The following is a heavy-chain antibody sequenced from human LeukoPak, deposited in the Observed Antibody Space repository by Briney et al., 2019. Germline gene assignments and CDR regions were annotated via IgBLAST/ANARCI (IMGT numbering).Heavy chain of an antibody. CDR3: ARESSSWYETIDY. D-gene: IGHD6-13*01. CDR1: GFTFSSYS. J-gene: IGHJ4*02. V-gene: IGHV3-21*01. Sequence: GGSLRLSCAASGFTFSSYSMNWVRQAPGKGLEWVSSISSSSSYIYYADSVKGRFTISRDNAKNTLYLQMNSLRAEDTAVYYCARESSSWYETIDYWGQGTLVTVSS. CDR2: ISSSSSYI.